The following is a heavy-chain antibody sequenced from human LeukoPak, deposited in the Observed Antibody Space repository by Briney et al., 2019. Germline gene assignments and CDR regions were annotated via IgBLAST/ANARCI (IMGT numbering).Heavy chain of an antibody. Sequence: GGTLRLSCAASGFSFSSDGMSWVRQAPGKGLEWVSGILGGAGSTYYADSVKGRFTISRDNSKNTMYLQMNSLKTEDTAVYYCTRPLHTLVRGVPDVWGKGTTVTVSS. J-gene: IGHJ6*04. D-gene: IGHD3-10*01. V-gene: IGHV3-23*01. CDR2: ILGGAGST. CDR3: TRPLHTLVRGVPDV. CDR1: GFSFSSDG.